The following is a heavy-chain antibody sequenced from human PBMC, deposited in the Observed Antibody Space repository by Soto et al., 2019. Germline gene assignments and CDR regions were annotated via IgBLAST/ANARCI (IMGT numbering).Heavy chain of an antibody. CDR1: GGTFSSYA. CDR3: ARDKLGYDSSGYYPPSGMDV. Sequence: ASVKVSCKASGGTFSSYAISWVRQAPGQGLEWMGGIIPTFGTANYAQKFQGRVTITADESTSTAYMELSSLRSEDTAVYYCARDKLGYDSSGYYPPSGMDVWGQGTTVTV. D-gene: IGHD3-22*01. CDR2: IIPTFGTA. J-gene: IGHJ6*02. V-gene: IGHV1-69*13.